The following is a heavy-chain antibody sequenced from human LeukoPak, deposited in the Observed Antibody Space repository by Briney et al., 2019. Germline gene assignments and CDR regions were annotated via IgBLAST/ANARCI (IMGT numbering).Heavy chain of an antibody. J-gene: IGHJ6*02. CDR3: ARENDMGYCSGGRCYKGYNAMDV. D-gene: IGHD2-15*01. Sequence: GGSLRLSCAASGFTFSSYAMSWVRQAPGKGLEWVSAISGSGGSTYYADSVKGRFTISRDNSKNTLYLQMNSLRAEDTAVYYCARENDMGYCSGGRCYKGYNAMDVWGQGTTVTVSS. CDR1: GFTFSSYA. V-gene: IGHV3-23*01. CDR2: ISGSGGST.